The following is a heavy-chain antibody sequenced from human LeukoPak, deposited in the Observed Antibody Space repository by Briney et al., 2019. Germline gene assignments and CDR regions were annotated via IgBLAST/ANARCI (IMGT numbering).Heavy chain of an antibody. J-gene: IGHJ4*02. CDR1: GFSFDECA. V-gene: IGHV3-9*01. CDR3: AKVGIFGLVTYYFDY. D-gene: IGHD3/OR15-3a*01. Sequence: GWSLRRYCAASGFSFDECAMLRAGQATGKGLESPSGISWNSGLIDYADSVKGRFPISRDNAKNSLYLQMNSLKAEDTAFYYCAKVGIFGLVTYYFDYWGQGTLVTVSS. CDR2: ISWNSGLI.